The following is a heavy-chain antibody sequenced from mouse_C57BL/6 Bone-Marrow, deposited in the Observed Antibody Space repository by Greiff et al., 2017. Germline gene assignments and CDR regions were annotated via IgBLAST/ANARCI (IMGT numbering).Heavy chain of an antibody. CDR2: IDPENGDT. J-gene: IGHJ2*01. CDR1: GFNIKDAY. CDR3: TTSATVVAPVDY. Sequence: VQLQQSGAELVRPGASVKLSCTASGFNIKDAYMHWVKQRPEQGLEWIGWIDPENGDTEYASKFQSKATITADTSSNTAYLQHSSLTSEDTAVYYSTTSATVVAPVDYWGQGTTLMVSA. V-gene: IGHV14-4*01. D-gene: IGHD1-1*01.